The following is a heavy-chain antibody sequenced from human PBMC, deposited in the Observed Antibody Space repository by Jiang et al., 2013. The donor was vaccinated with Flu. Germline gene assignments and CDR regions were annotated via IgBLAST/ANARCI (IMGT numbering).Heavy chain of an antibody. CDR2: VGGSGQSK. J-gene: IGHJ3*01. CDR1: GFTFNSYA. Sequence: VQLLESGGTLVQPGGSLRLSCVASGFTFNSYAMNWVRQAPGKGLEWVSGVGGSGQSKYYAGSVKGRFAISRDNSRNTLYLQMNSLRAEDTAVYYCAKGNGRLRYFDWLSILDYALDLWGQGTVVTVSS. V-gene: IGHV3-23*01. CDR3: AKGNGRLRYFDWLSILDYALDL. D-gene: IGHD3-9*01.